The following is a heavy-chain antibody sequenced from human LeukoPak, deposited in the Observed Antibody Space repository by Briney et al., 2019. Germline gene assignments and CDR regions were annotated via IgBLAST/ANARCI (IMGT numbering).Heavy chain of an antibody. CDR2: INPSGGST. CDR1: GYTFTSYY. Sequence: ASVKVSCKASGYTFTSYYMHWVRQAPGQGLEWMGIINPSGGSTSYAQKFQGRVTMTRDMSTSTVYMELGSLRSEDTAVYYCARDRRRLARRYYYYYMDVWGKGTTVTVSS. D-gene: IGHD6-19*01. J-gene: IGHJ6*03. CDR3: ARDRRRLARRYYYYYMDV. V-gene: IGHV1-46*01.